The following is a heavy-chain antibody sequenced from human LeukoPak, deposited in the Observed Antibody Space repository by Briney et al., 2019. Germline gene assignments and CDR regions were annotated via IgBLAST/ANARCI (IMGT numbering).Heavy chain of an antibody. V-gene: IGHV1-2*02. D-gene: IGHD3-22*01. CDR3: AGPNYYDSSGYIGY. Sequence: ASVKVSCKASGYTFTGYYMHWVRQAPGQGLEWMGWINPNSGGTNYAQKFQGRVTMTRDTSISTAYMELSRLRSDDTAVYYCAGPNYYDSSGYIGYWGQGTLVTVSS. J-gene: IGHJ4*02. CDR2: INPNSGGT. CDR1: GYTFTGYY.